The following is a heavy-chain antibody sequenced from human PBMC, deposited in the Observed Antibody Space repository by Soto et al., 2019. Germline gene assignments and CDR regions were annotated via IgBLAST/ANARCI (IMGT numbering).Heavy chain of an antibody. CDR3: ARDPSPRDHILTGDYPGGCFDP. D-gene: IGHD3-9*01. CDR2: LRADNVNT. Sequence: VQLVQSGAEVKKPGASVKVSCKASGYTFTSYGITWVRQAPGQGLEWMGWLRADNVNTNYAQRHQGRVTMTTDTSTSKDYLDLRSLNSDDMAGYYFARDPSPRDHILTGDYPGGCFDPWGQGTLVTVSA. V-gene: IGHV1-18*03. CDR1: GYTFTSYG. J-gene: IGHJ5*02.